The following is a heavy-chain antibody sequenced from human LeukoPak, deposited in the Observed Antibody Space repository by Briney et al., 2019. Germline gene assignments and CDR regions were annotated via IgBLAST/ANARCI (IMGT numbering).Heavy chain of an antibody. CDR2: IIPIFGTA. Sequence: SVKVSCKASGGTFSSYAISWVRQAPGQGLEWMGGIIPIFGTAQYTQKFKDRVAITADESTSTAYMELNSLRSEDTAIYYCARAPFVAAGSEYWGEGTLVTVSS. J-gene: IGHJ4*02. CDR1: GGTFSSYA. CDR3: ARAPFVAAGSEY. V-gene: IGHV1-69*13. D-gene: IGHD6-13*01.